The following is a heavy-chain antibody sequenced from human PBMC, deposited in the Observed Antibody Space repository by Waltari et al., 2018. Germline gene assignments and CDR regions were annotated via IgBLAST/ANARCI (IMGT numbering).Heavy chain of an antibody. V-gene: IGHV4-34*01. Sequence: QVHLQQWGAGLLKPSETLSLTCAVYGGPFSGYYWAWRRQPPEKGPEWSGESNRGGNINLNPSLKSRVIMSVDTSKNQVFLKLTSVTAADTAVYYCARAEQGGSAVGPDFQHWGQGTLVTVSS. D-gene: IGHD1-26*01. CDR3: ARAEQGGSAVGPDFQH. J-gene: IGHJ1*01. CDR2: SNRGGNI. CDR1: GGPFSGYY.